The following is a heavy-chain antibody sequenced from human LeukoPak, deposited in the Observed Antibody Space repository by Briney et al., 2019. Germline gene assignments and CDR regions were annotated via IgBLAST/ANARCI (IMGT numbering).Heavy chain of an antibody. CDR1: GFTFSSYG. CDR2: IWYDGSNK. D-gene: IGHD4-11*01. V-gene: IGHV3-33*01. Sequence: GGSLRLSCVASGFTFSSYGMHWVRQAPGKGLEWVAVIWYDGSNKYYAESVKGRFTISRDNSKNTLYLQMNSLRAEDTAVYCCARGLPPVMKYYFDYWGQGTLVTVSS. CDR3: ARGLPPVMKYYFDY. J-gene: IGHJ4*02.